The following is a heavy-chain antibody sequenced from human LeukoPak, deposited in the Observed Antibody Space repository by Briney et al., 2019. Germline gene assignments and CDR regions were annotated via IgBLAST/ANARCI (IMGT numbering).Heavy chain of an antibody. J-gene: IGHJ4*02. V-gene: IGHV3-30-3*01. CDR2: ISYDGSNK. Sequence: GGSLRLSCAASGFTFSSYAMHWVRQAPGKGLEWVAVISYDGSNKYYADSVKGRFTISRDNSKNTLYLQMNSLRAEDTAVYYCAIEYSSGWRVYWGQGTLVTVSS. CDR3: AIEYSSGWRVY. CDR1: GFTFSSYA. D-gene: IGHD6-19*01.